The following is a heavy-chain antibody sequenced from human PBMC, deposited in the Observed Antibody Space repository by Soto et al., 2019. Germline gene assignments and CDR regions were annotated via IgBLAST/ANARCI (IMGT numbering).Heavy chain of an antibody. CDR2: IYHSGST. Sequence: SETLSLTCAVSGGSISSGGYSWSWIRQPPGKGLEWIGYIYHSGSTYYNPSLKSRVTISVDRSKNQFSLKLSSVTAADTAVYYCARENRPANFDYWGQGTLVTVSS. CDR1: GGSISSGGYS. CDR3: ARENRPANFDY. V-gene: IGHV4-30-2*01. J-gene: IGHJ4*02.